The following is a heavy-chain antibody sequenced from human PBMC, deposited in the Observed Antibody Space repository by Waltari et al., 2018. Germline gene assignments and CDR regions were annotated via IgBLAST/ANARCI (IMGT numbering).Heavy chain of an antibody. V-gene: IGHV4-59*01. Sequence: QVQLQESGPGLVKPSETLSLTCTVSGGSISSYYWSWIRQPPGKGLEWIGYIYSSGSTNYNPSLKSRVTISVDTSKNQCSLKLSAVTAADTAVYYCAREGEGAGLPIYYFDYWGQGTLVTVSS. CDR1: GGSISSYY. J-gene: IGHJ4*02. CDR3: AREGEGAGLPIYYFDY. CDR2: IYSSGST. D-gene: IGHD3-16*01.